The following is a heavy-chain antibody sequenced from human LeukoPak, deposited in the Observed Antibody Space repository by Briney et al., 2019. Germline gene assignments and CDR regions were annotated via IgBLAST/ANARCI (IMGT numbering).Heavy chain of an antibody. CDR3: ARDPYVWGSYRQSFDY. V-gene: IGHV3-48*03. Sequence: PGGSLRLSCAASGFTFSSYEMNWVRQAPGKGLEWVSYISSSGSTIYYADSVKGRFTISRDNAKNSLYLQMNSLRAEDTAVYYYARDPYVWGSYRQSFDYWGQGTLVTVSS. D-gene: IGHD3-16*02. J-gene: IGHJ4*02. CDR2: ISSSGSTI. CDR1: GFTFSSYE.